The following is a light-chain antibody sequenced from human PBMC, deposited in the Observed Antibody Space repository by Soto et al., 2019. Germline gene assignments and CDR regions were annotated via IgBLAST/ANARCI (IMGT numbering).Light chain of an antibody. CDR3: QVWDSSSDHVV. J-gene: IGLJ2*01. CDR2: YDS. V-gene: IGLV3-21*04. Sequence: SSELTQPPSVSVAPGMTARITCGGNNIGSKSVHWYQQKPGQAPVLVIYYDSDRPSGIPERFSGSNSGNTATLTISRVEAGDEADYYCQVWDSSSDHVVFGGGTKLTVL. CDR1: NIGSKS.